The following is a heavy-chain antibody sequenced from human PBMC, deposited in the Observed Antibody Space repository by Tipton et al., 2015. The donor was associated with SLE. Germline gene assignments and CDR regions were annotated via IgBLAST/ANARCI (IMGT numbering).Heavy chain of an antibody. CDR3: ARDRDDSSGSLFDT. CDR2: IYTSGST. J-gene: IGHJ5*02. CDR1: GGSISSYY. Sequence: TLSLTCTVSGGSISSYYWSWIRQPAGKGLEWIGRIYTSGSTNYNPSLKSRVTMSVDTSKNQFSLKLSSVTAADTAVYYCARDRDDSSGSLFDTWGQGTLVTVSS. V-gene: IGHV4-4*07. D-gene: IGHD3-22*01.